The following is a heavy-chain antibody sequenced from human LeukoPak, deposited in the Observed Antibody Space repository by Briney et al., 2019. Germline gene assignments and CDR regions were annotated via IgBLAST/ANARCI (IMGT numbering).Heavy chain of an antibody. CDR1: GFTFSSYS. Sequence: GGSLRLSCAASGFTFSSYSMNWVREAPGKGLVWVARIYNDGSTTNYADSVKGRFTISRDNAKNSLYLQMNSLRAEDTAVYYCARDPYYYDSSGYTYYFDYWGQGTLVTVSS. D-gene: IGHD3-22*01. CDR2: IYNDGSTT. J-gene: IGHJ4*02. CDR3: ARDPYYYDSSGYTYYFDY. V-gene: IGHV3-74*01.